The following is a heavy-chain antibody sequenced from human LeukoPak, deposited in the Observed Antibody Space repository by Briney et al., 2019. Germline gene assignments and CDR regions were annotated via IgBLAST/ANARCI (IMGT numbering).Heavy chain of an antibody. Sequence: GGSLRLSCAASGFTVSSNYMSWVRQAPGKGLEWVSVIYSGGSTYYADSVKGRFTISRDNSKNTLYLQMNSLRAEDTAVYYCARARAYPYSNYFDYWGQGTLVTVSS. CDR1: GFTVSSNY. J-gene: IGHJ4*02. CDR2: IYSGGST. CDR3: ARARAYPYSNYFDY. D-gene: IGHD4-11*01. V-gene: IGHV3-53*01.